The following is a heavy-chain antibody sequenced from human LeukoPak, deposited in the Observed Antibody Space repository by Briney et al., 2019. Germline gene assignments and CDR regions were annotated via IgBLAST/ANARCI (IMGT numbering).Heavy chain of an antibody. Sequence: ASVNVSCKASGYTFTGNYIPWVRQAPGQDFEWMGWINPSSGGSNHAQTFQVRVTMTRDTSISTAYMELSSLTSDDTAVYYCARLMRFGEFYGMDVWGQGTTVTVSS. V-gene: IGHV1-2*02. CDR2: INPSSGGS. CDR3: ARLMRFGEFYGMDV. CDR1: GYTFTGNY. D-gene: IGHD3-10*01. J-gene: IGHJ6*02.